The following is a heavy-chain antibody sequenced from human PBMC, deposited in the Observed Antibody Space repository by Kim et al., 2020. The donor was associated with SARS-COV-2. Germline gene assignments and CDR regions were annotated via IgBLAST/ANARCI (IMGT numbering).Heavy chain of an antibody. CDR3: AKDPPPWPLRFGPLRGAEYFQH. CDR2: ISYDGSNK. D-gene: IGHD3-16*01. J-gene: IGHJ1*01. V-gene: IGHV3-30*18. Sequence: GGSLRLSCAASGFTFSSYGMHWVRQAPGKGLEWVAVISYDGSNKYYADSVKGRFTISRDNSKNTLYLQMNSLRAEDTAVYYCAKDPPPWPLRFGPLRGAEYFQHWGQGTLVTVSS. CDR1: GFTFSSYG.